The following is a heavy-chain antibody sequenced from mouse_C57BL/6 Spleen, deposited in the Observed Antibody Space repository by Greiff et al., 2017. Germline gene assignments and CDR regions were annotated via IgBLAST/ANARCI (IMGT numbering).Heavy chain of an antibody. Sequence: EVKLQESGGGLVQPKGSLKLPCAASGFSFNTYAMNWVRQAPGKGLEWVARIRSKSNNYATYYADSVKDRFTISRDDSESMLYLQMNNLKTEDTAMYYCVRHERVYAMDYWGQGTSVTVSS. V-gene: IGHV10-1*01. CDR1: GFSFNTYA. CDR2: IRSKSNNYAT. CDR3: VRHERVYAMDY. J-gene: IGHJ4*01.